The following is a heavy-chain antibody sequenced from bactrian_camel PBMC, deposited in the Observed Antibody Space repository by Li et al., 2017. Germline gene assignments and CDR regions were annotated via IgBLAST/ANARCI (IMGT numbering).Heavy chain of an antibody. J-gene: IGHJ4*01. CDR3: VAGWWCGPKWTQAATYNF. CDR2: TDVDGT. D-gene: IGHD3*01. V-gene: IGHV3S53*01. Sequence: HVQLVESGGGSVQAGESLRLSCVASEYIGCMGWFRQAPGKMREVVAATDVDGTYCATSVKGRFTISQDNPRTVSLQMNSLKREDTAMYYCVAGWWCGPKWTQAATYNFWGQGTQVTVS. CDR1: EYIGC.